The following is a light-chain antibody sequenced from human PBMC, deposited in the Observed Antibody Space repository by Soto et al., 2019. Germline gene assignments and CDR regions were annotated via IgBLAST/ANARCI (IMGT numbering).Light chain of an antibody. CDR2: KAS. Sequence: DIQMTQSPSTLSASVGDRVTITCRASQSISIWLAWYQQKPGKAPKLLIYKASSLRNGVPSRFSGSGSGTEFTLTIYSLQPDDFASYYCQQYNSYPHTFGQGTKLEIK. V-gene: IGKV1-5*03. J-gene: IGKJ2*01. CDR1: QSISIW. CDR3: QQYNSYPHT.